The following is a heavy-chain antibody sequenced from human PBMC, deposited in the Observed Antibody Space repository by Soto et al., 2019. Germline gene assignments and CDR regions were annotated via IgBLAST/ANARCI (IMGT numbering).Heavy chain of an antibody. CDR1: GGTFSSYT. J-gene: IGHJ4*02. Sequence: QVQLVQSGAEVKKPVSSVKVSCKASGGTFSSYTISWVRQAPGQGLEWMGRIIPILGIANYAQKFQGRVTITADKSTSTAYMELSSLRSEDTAVYYCARVSTVVTSFDYWGQGTLVTVSS. CDR2: IIPILGIA. V-gene: IGHV1-69*02. D-gene: IGHD4-17*01. CDR3: ARVSTVVTSFDY.